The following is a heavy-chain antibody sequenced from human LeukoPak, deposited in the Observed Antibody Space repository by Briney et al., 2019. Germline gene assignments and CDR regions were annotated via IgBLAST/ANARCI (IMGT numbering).Heavy chain of an antibody. CDR1: GGSFSSSY. J-gene: IGHJ3*02. CDR3: ARGLVGLTPHAGVFQI. CDR2: IYSNGNT. V-gene: IGHV4-59*01. D-gene: IGHD1-26*01. Sequence: SETLSLTCIVSGGSFSSSYWSWIRQPPGKGLEWIAYIYSNGNTNSNPSLKSRVTIAVDTSQSQFPLKLSSVTAADTAVYYCARGLVGLTPHAGVFQIWGQGTKVTVSS.